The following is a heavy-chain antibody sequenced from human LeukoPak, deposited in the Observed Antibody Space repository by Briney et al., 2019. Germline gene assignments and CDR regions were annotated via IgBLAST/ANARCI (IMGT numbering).Heavy chain of an antibody. CDR2: IRSSGSIT. Sequence: GGSLRLSSAVSGFTFSSYEVNLVRQAPGKGLEWVSYIRSSGSITYYADSVKGRFTISRDNAKNSLYLQMNSLRAEDTAVYYCATEVSRPLWGQGTLVTVSS. CDR1: GFTFSSYE. D-gene: IGHD6-6*01. J-gene: IGHJ4*02. V-gene: IGHV3-48*03. CDR3: ATEVSRPL.